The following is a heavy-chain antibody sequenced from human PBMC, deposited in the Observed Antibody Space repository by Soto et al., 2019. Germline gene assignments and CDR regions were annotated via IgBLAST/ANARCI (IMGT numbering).Heavy chain of an antibody. V-gene: IGHV4-31*03. CDR1: GGSISSGGYY. CDR2: IYYSGST. D-gene: IGHD3-22*01. Sequence: SETLSLTCTVSGGSISSGGYYWSWIRQHPGKGLEWIGYIYYSGSTYYNPSLKSRVTISVDTSKNQFSLKLSSVTAADTAVYYCARTKGPYYYDSSGYPDAFDIWGQAPMVTVSS. CDR3: ARTKGPYYYDSSGYPDAFDI. J-gene: IGHJ3*02.